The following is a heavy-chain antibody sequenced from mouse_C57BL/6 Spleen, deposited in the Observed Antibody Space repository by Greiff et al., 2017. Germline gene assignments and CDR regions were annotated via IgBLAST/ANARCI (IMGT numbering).Heavy chain of an antibody. Sequence: VQLQQPGAELVKPGASVKLSCKASGYTFTSYWMHWVKLRPRQGLEWIGMIHPNSGSTNYNEKFKSKATLTVDKSSSTAYMQLGSLAAKDSAVYYSASDGCYVGFAYWGQGTLVTVSA. CDR3: ASDGCYVGFAY. V-gene: IGHV1-64*01. CDR1: GYTFTSYW. J-gene: IGHJ3*01. D-gene: IGHD2-3*01. CDR2: IHPNSGST.